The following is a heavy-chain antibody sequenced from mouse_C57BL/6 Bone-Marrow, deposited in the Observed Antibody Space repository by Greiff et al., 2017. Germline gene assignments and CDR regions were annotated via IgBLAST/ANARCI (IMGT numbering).Heavy chain of an antibody. CDR1: GYAFSSYW. Sequence: QVQLQQSGAELVKPGASVKISCKASGYAFSSYWMHWVKQRPGQGLAWIGQIYPGDGDTTYNGKFKGQATLTADKSSSTADMQLSSLTSEDSAVYFCARFIPYDYPYCDFWGKGTTLTVSS. CDR3: ARFIPYDYPYCDF. J-gene: IGHJ2*01. CDR2: IYPGDGDT. D-gene: IGHD2-4*01. V-gene: IGHV1-80*01.